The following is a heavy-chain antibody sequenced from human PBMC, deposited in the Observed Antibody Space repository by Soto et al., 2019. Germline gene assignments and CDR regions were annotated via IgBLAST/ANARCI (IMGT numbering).Heavy chain of an antibody. V-gene: IGHV3-21*01. D-gene: IGHD6-19*01. Sequence: GGSLRLSCAASGFTFSSYSMNWVRQAPGKGLEWVSSISSSSSYIYYADSVKGRFTISRDNAKNSLYLQMNSLRAEDTAVYYCARDHSSGWYRDRWDYWGQGTLVTVSS. CDR2: ISSSSSYI. CDR1: GFTFSSYS. J-gene: IGHJ4*02. CDR3: ARDHSSGWYRDRWDY.